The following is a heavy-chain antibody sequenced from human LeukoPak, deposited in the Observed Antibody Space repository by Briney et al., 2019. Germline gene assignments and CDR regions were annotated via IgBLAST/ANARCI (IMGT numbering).Heavy chain of an antibody. CDR2: IWYDGSNK. J-gene: IGHJ4*02. D-gene: IGHD6-6*01. CDR3: ARGISSIADNDFDY. V-gene: IGHV3-33*01. Sequence: GGSLRLSCAASGFTFSSYGMHWVRQAPGKGLEWVAVIWYDGSNKYYADSVKGRFTISRDNSKNTLYLQMNSLGAEDTAVYYCARGISSIADNDFDYWGQGTLVTVSS. CDR1: GFTFSSYG.